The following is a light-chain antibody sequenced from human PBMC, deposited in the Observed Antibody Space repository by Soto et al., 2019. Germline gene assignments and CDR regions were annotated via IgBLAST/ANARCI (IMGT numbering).Light chain of an antibody. Sequence: QLVLTRWPSASASLGASVKLTCTLSSGHSSYAIAWHQQQPEKGPRYLMKLNSDGSQSEGDGIPDRFSGSSSGAERYLTISSLQSEDEADYYCQTWGTGIQVFGAGTKLTVL. CDR2: LNSDGSQ. V-gene: IGLV4-69*01. CDR1: SGHSSYA. CDR3: QTWGTGIQV. J-gene: IGLJ3*02.